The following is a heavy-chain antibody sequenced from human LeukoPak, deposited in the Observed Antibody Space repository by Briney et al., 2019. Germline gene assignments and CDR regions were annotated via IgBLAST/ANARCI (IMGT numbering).Heavy chain of an antibody. J-gene: IGHJ5*01. V-gene: IGHV4-61*01. Sequence: SETLSLTCTVPGGSVSSANYYRSWIRQSPGKGLEWIGCFYYSGSTNYNPSLKSRVTISVDTSKSQFSLKLTPVTAADRAVYYCARAHSSGRIFDSWGQGTLVSVSS. CDR2: FYYSGST. D-gene: IGHD6-19*01. CDR1: GGSVSSANYY. CDR3: ARAHSSGRIFDS.